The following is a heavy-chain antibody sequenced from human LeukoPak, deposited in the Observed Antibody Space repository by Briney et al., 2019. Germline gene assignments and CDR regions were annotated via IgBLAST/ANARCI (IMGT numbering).Heavy chain of an antibody. CDR3: AKDDYSNYLPRY. D-gene: IGHD4-4*01. CDR1: GFTFSSYS. V-gene: IGHV3-21*04. CDR2: ISSSSSYI. Sequence: PGGSLRLSCAASGFTFSSYSVNWVRQAPGKGLEWVSSISSSSSYIYYADSVKGRFTISRDNAKNTLYLQMNSLRAEDTAVYYCAKDDYSNYLPRYWGQGTLVTVSS. J-gene: IGHJ4*02.